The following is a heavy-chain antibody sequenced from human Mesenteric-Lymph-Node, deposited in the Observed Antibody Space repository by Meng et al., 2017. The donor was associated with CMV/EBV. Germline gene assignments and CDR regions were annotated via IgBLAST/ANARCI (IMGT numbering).Heavy chain of an antibody. CDR2: ISHSGDTT. J-gene: IGHJ4*02. D-gene: IGHD2-2*01. V-gene: IGHV3-23*01. CDR3: AKDSGLSTSPSLFDH. CDR1: GFTLREYA. Sequence: SGFTLREYAMSWVRQAPGKGLEWVADISHSGDTTNYADSVKGRFTISRDKSKNTLFLQMSSLTVDDTGVYYCAKDSGLSTSPSLFDHWGQGTLVTVSS.